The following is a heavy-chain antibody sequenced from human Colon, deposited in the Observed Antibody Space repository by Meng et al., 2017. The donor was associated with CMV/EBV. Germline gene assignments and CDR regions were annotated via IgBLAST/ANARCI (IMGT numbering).Heavy chain of an antibody. CDR2: IKEDGSEE. Sequence: GESLKISCAASGFTFSNYWMTWLRQAPGRGLELVAHIKEDGSEEYFVGSVKGRFTISRDNAKNSLYLQMNSLRAEDTAVYYCARDPFIKAFDIWGQGTMVTVSS. J-gene: IGHJ3*02. CDR3: ARDPFIKAFDI. CDR1: GFTFSNYW. V-gene: IGHV3-7*01.